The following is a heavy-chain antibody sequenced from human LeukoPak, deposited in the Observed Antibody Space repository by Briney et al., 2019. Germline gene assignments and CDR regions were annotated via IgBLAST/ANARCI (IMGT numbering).Heavy chain of an antibody. CDR3: TMDLDDYGGYSPRDY. CDR1: GFTFSSYA. Sequence: PGGSLRLSCAASGFTFSSYAMSWVRQAPGKGLEWVGRIKSKTDGGTTDYAVPVKGRFTISRDDSRNTLFLQMNSLKTEDTAVYYCTMDLDDYGGYSPRDYWGQGTLVTVSS. V-gene: IGHV3-15*01. J-gene: IGHJ4*02. D-gene: IGHD4-17*01. CDR2: IKSKTDGGTT.